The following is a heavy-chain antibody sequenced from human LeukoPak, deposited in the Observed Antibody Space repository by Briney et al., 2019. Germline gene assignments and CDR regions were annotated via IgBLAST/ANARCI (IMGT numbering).Heavy chain of an antibody. CDR1: GFTFRSYW. CDR2: IKEDGSQK. D-gene: IGHD1-26*01. CDR3: ARIISGIYYGDAFDV. Sequence: GGSLRLFCAASGFTFRSYWMPWVRQAPGKGLEWVANIKEDGSQKYYVDSVQGRFTISRDNAKNSLYLHMDSLRAEDRAVYYCARIISGIYYGDAFDVWGQGTIVTVSS. J-gene: IGHJ3*01. V-gene: IGHV3-7*01.